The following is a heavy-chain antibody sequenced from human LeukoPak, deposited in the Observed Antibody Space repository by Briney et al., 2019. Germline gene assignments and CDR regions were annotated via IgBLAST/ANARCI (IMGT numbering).Heavy chain of an antibody. CDR3: ARDRGLVTVEEEFDC. CDR1: GFTFSSYG. CDR2: IWYDGSNK. J-gene: IGHJ4*02. V-gene: IGHV3-33*01. D-gene: IGHD3/OR15-3a*01. Sequence: PGGSLRLSCAASGFTFSSYGMHWVRQAPGKGLEWVAVIWYDGSNKYYADSVKGRFTISRDNSKNTLYLQMNSLRAEDTAVYYCARDRGLVTVEEEFDCWGQGTLVTVSS.